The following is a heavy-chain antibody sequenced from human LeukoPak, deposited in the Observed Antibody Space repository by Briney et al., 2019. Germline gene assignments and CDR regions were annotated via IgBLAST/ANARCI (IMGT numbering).Heavy chain of an antibody. J-gene: IGHJ4*02. CDR1: GFIFSTYG. D-gene: IGHD3-22*01. V-gene: IGHV3-30*02. CDR3: VKDGGSGSYYGFDY. CDR2: IRSDGSNQ. Sequence: TGGSLRLSCAASGFIFSTYGMHWVRQAPGKGLEWVAFIRSDGSNQYYADSVKGRFTFSRDNSKNTLYLQMSSLGADDTAVYYCVKDGGSGSYYGFDYWGQGTLVTVSS.